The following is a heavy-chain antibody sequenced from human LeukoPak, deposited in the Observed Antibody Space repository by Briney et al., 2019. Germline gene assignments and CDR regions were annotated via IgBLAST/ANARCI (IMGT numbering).Heavy chain of an antibody. V-gene: IGHV4-39*01. CDR3: ARTAENTSGYYTYYFDY. CDR2: FYYSGST. J-gene: IGHJ4*02. Sequence: SETLSLTCSVSGGSISSSNYYWGWIRQPPGKGLEWIGSFYYSGSTYYKPSLKSRVTISVDTSKNQFSLKLSSVTAADRAVYYCARTAENTSGYYTYYFDYWGQGTLVTVSS. D-gene: IGHD3-22*01. CDR1: GGSISSSNYY.